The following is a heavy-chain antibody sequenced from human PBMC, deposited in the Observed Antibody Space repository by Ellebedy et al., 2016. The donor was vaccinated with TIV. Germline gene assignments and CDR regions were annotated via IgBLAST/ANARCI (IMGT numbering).Heavy chain of an antibody. J-gene: IGHJ3*02. CDR2: IYYSGTT. CDR1: GGSISSGDYY. D-gene: IGHD3-22*01. Sequence: MPSETLSLTCTVSGGSISSGDYYWSWIRQPPGKGLEWIGYIYYSGTTYYNPSLKSRVTISVDTSKNQFSLKLSSVTAADTAVYYCARDFRYYGSSGYHLIAFDIWGQGTMVTVSS. CDR3: ARDFRYYGSSGYHLIAFDI. V-gene: IGHV4-30-4*01.